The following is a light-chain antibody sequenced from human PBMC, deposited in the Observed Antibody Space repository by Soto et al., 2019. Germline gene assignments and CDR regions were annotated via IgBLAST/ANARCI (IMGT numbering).Light chain of an antibody. CDR1: QNISNY. CDR3: QQAYSFPIT. CDR2: DVS. V-gene: IGKV3-11*01. J-gene: IGKJ5*01. Sequence: IVLTQSPATLSLSPGKRATLSCRASQNISNYLIWYQQKPGQAPRLLIYDVSNRATGIPARFSGSGSGTDFTLSINSLQPEDFATYYCQQAYSFPITFGQGTRLEIK.